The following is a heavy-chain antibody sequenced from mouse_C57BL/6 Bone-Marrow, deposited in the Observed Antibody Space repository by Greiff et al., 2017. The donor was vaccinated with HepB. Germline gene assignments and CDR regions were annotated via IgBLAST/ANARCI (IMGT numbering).Heavy chain of an antibody. D-gene: IGHD1-1*01. V-gene: IGHV1-62-2*01. Sequence: QLQQSGAELVKPGASVKLSCKASGYTFTEYTIHWVKQRSGQGLEWIGWFYPGSGSIKYNEKFKDKATLTADKSSSTVYMELSRLTSEDSAVYFCARHEDDYYGSSYGYFDVWGTGTTVTVSS. CDR3: ARHEDDYYGSSYGYFDV. J-gene: IGHJ1*03. CDR2: FYPGSGSI. CDR1: GYTFTEYT.